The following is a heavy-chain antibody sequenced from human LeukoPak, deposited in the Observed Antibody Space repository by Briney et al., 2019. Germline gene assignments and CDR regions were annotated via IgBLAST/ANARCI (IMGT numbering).Heavy chain of an antibody. J-gene: IGHJ4*02. CDR1: GYTFTGCF. V-gene: IGHV1-2*02. CDR2: IDPNSDNI. Sequence: ASVKVSCKASGYTFTGCFIHYVRHAPGQGLEWMGWIDPNSDNIRYSETFKDRVTMTRDTSTNTTYMELSWLRSDDTAVYYCARYSYNYGYVYFDHWGQGTLVIVSS. D-gene: IGHD5-18*01. CDR3: ARYSYNYGYVYFDH.